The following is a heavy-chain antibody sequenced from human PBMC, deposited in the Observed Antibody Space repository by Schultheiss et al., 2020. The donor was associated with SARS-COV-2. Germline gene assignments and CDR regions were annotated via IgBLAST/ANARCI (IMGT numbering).Heavy chain of an antibody. Sequence: SETLSLTCTVSGGSISSSSYYWGWIRQPPGKGLEWIGSIYYSGSTYYNPSLKSRVTISVDTSKNQFSLKLSSVTAEDTAVYYCAREYYYGSGSQTSAVSYWGQGTLVTVSS. CDR2: IYYSGST. CDR1: GGSISSSSYY. D-gene: IGHD3-10*01. J-gene: IGHJ4*02. V-gene: IGHV4-39*07. CDR3: AREYYYGSGSQTSAVSY.